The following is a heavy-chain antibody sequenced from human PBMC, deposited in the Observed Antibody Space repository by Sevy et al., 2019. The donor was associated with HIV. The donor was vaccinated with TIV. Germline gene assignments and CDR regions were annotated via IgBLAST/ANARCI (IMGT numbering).Heavy chain of an antibody. CDR1: GYTFTSYI. D-gene: IGHD2-8*02. Sequence: ASVKVSCKTSGYTFTSYIISWVRQAPGQGLEWMGWISPLNGDTKYVQKFQGRVTMSIDTSTRTAYMDLRGLSSDDTAVYYCAGGYCTGGNCSPGGFWGQGTLVTVSS. CDR3: AGGYCTGGNCSPGGF. V-gene: IGHV1-18*01. J-gene: IGHJ4*02. CDR2: ISPLNGDT.